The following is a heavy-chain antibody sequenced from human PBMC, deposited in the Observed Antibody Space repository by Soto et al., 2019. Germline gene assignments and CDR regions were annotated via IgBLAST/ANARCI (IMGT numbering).Heavy chain of an antibody. V-gene: IGHV3-30-3*01. CDR1: GFTFSNYI. Sequence: QVQLVESGGGVVQPGRSLRLSCAASGFTFSNYIMHWVRQSPGKGLEWVAFILDDGHNKYYADFVKGRFTISRDNSKNTMYLQMNSLRTEDTAVYYCARDDEGGSYCDLGYWGQGTLGTVSS. J-gene: IGHJ4*02. CDR3: ARDDEGGSYCDLGY. CDR2: ILDDGHNK. D-gene: IGHD3-10*01.